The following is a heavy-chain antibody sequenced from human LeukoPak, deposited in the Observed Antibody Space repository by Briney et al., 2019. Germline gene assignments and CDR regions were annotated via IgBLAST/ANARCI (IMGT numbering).Heavy chain of an antibody. CDR2: ITGSGAGT. CDR1: NFAFSTYA. D-gene: IGHD6-19*01. V-gene: IGHV3-23*01. CDR3: AREPAVAGTPPFDY. Sequence: PGGSLRLSCAASNFAFSTYAMTWVRQAPGKGLEWVSSITGSGAGTSYADSVRGRFTISRDNSKNMLYLQMNSLRHEDTAVYYCAREPAVAGTPPFDYWGQGTLVTVSS. J-gene: IGHJ4*02.